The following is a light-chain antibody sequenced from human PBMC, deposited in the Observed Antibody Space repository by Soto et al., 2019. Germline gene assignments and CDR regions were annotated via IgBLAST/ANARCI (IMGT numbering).Light chain of an antibody. CDR1: SSNIGSNT. CDR3: AAWDDSLALWV. CDR2: SNN. Sequence: HSVLTQPPSASGTPGQRVTISCSGSSSNIGSNTVNWYQQLPGTAPKLLIYSNNQRPSGVPDRFSGSKSGTSASLAISGLQSEDEADYYCAAWDDSLALWVFGGGTKVTVL. J-gene: IGLJ3*02. V-gene: IGLV1-44*01.